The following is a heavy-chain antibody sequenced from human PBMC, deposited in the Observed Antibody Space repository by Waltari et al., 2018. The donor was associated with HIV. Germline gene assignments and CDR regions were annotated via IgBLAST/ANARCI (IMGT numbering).Heavy chain of an antibody. V-gene: IGHV3-11*01. CDR2: ISGSGTI. Sequence: QVQLVESGGDLVKTGGSLRLSCSASGFTFSAFHMIWIRQAPGKGPEWLSYISGSGTIYQADSVKARFTISRDNSKNTVYLQMRSLGAEDTAIYYCARVAGRYFGEDAFFDHWGQGTLVTVSS. CDR1: GFTFSAFH. D-gene: IGHD3-10*01. J-gene: IGHJ4*02. CDR3: ARVAGRYFGEDAFFDH.